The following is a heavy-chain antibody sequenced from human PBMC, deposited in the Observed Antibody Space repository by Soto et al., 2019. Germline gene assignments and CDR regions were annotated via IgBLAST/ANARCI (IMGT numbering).Heavy chain of an antibody. Sequence: QVQLQESGPGLVKPSGTLSLTCAVSGGSISTSNWWSWVRQPPGKGLEWIGEVYRTGSTNYNPSLESRLPTSVDKSKNQFSLKLTSVTAADTAVYYCARARATIAAAAIFDCWGQGTLVTVSS. CDR2: VYRTGST. J-gene: IGHJ4*02. V-gene: IGHV4-4*02. CDR1: GGSISTSNW. D-gene: IGHD6-13*01. CDR3: ARARATIAAAAIFDC.